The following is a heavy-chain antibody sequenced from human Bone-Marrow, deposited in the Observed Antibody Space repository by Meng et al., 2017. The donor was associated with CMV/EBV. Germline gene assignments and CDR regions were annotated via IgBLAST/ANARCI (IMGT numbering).Heavy chain of an antibody. V-gene: IGHV3-9*01. CDR1: GFTFADYA. Sequence: SLKISCAASGFTFADYAMHSVRQAPGKGLEWVSSISWNSGSIDYASSVKGRLTISRDNAKKALFLQMDSLRTEDTALYYCAKGRIAAAADGFDVWGQGTMVTVSS. CDR3: AKGRIAAAADGFDV. D-gene: IGHD6-13*01. J-gene: IGHJ3*01. CDR2: ISWNSGSI.